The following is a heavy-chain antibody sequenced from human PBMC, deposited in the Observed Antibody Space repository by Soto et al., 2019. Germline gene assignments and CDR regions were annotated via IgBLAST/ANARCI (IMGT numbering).Heavy chain of an antibody. CDR3: ARDSRYSMLYYGMDV. Sequence: QVQLVQSGAEVKKPGSSVKVSCKASGGTFSSYGISWVRQAPGQGLEWMGWISAYNGNTNYAQKLQGRVTMXXDXSXXTAYMELRSLRSDDTAVYYCARDSRYSMLYYGMDVWGQGTTVTVSS. CDR2: ISAYNGNT. D-gene: IGHD6-13*01. J-gene: IGHJ6*02. CDR1: GGTFSSYG. V-gene: IGHV1-18*01.